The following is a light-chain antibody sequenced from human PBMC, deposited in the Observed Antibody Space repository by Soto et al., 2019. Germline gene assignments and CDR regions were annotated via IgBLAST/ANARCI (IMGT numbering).Light chain of an antibody. CDR1: QSISNW. CDR3: QQYDSSPRT. Sequence: DIQMTQSPSTLPASVGDRVTITCRASQSISNWLAWYQQKPGTAPKVLIYHASNLQSGVPSRFSGSGSGTEFTLTISRLEPEDFAVYYCQQYDSSPRTFGQGTKVDIK. V-gene: IGKV1-5*01. CDR2: HAS. J-gene: IGKJ1*01.